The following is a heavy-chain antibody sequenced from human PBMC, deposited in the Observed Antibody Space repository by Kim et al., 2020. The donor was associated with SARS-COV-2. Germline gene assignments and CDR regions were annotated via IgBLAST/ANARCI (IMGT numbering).Heavy chain of an antibody. D-gene: IGHD3-16*01. J-gene: IGHJ4*02. Sequence: SETLSLTCTVSGDSMRGYYWQWIRQAPGKRLEWIGDIFYTGGDNYSPSLRSRGAISSNPSKNQFSLRLMSVTSADTAVYYCARLRASTSGGGFDYWGQGILVTVSS. V-gene: IGHV4-59*01. CDR1: GDSMRGYY. CDR3: ARLRASTSGGGFDY. CDR2: IFYTGGD.